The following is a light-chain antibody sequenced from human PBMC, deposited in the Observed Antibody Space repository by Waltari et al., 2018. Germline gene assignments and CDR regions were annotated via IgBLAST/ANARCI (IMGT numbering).Light chain of an antibody. CDR2: WAS. CDR1: QSVLYSSNNKNF. CDR3: QQYYTILRT. Sequence: DIVMTQSPDSLAVSLGERATINCKSSQSVLYSSNNKNFLAWYQQTPRQPPRLLIYWASTRESGVPDRFSGSGSGTNFTLTINSLQAEDVAVYYCQQYYTILRTFGQGTKVEIK. J-gene: IGKJ1*01. V-gene: IGKV4-1*01.